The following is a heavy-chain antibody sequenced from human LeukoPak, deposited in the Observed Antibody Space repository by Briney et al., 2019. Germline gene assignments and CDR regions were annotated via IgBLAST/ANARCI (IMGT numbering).Heavy chain of an antibody. D-gene: IGHD6-19*01. V-gene: IGHV4-34*01. CDR2: INHSGST. Sequence: SETLSLTCAVYGGSFSGYYWSWIRQPPGKGLEWIGEINHSGSTNYNPSLKSRVTISVDTSKNQFSLQLNSVTPEDTAVYYCARGYSSGWITVADYWGQGTLVTVSS. CDR1: GGSFSGYY. J-gene: IGHJ4*02. CDR3: ARGYSSGWITVADY.